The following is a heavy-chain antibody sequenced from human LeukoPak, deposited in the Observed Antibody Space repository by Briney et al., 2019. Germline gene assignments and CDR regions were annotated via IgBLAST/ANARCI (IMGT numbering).Heavy chain of an antibody. D-gene: IGHD4-11*01. Sequence: SETLSVTCSVSDDSITIYYWTWIRQPPGKGLEWIGYIDHTGRTNYNPSLNSRVTISRDTSKNHFSLQLSSVTAADTAVYFCARGRVSSSTWHSTYYYYFYMDVWGKGTTVTVSS. CDR1: DDSITIYY. CDR2: IDHTGRT. V-gene: IGHV4-59*01. J-gene: IGHJ6*03. CDR3: ARGRVSSSTWHSTYYYYFYMDV.